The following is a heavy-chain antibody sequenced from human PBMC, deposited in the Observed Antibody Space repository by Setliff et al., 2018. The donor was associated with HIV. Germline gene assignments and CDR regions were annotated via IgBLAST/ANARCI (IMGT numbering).Heavy chain of an antibody. J-gene: IGHJ4*02. D-gene: IGHD3-9*01. CDR3: VRNSFDYVEEE. CDR1: GDSVNSYNYY. CDR2: IYYSGSS. V-gene: IGHV4-31*03. Sequence: PSETLSLTCKVSGDSVNSYNYYWSWIRQHPGKGLEWIGYIYYSGSSYYNPSVRSRVIMSLDTSVNHFSLKLSSVTAADTAVYYCVRNSFDYVEEEWGQGTRVTVSS.